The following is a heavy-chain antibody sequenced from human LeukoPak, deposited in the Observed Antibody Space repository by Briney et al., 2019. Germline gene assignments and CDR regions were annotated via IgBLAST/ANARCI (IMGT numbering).Heavy chain of an antibody. CDR1: GYTFTGYY. J-gene: IGHJ6*02. CDR2: INPNSGGT. D-gene: IGHD7-27*01. CDR3: ASHPPWAYGMDV. V-gene: IGHV1-2*02. Sequence: ASVKVSCKASGYTFTGYYMHWVRQAPGQGLEWMGWINPNSGGTNYAQKFQGRATMTRHTSISTAYMELSRLRSDDTAVYYCASHPPWAYGMDVWGQGTTVTVSS.